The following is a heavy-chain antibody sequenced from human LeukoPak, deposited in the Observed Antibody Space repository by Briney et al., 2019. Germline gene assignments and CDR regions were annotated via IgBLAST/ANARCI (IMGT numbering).Heavy chain of an antibody. J-gene: IGHJ4*02. D-gene: IGHD3-3*01. Sequence: SVQVSCKASVGTFSSYAISWVRQAPGQGREWMGGVSPIFGTANYAQKFQGRGTSTADECTSTAYMELSSLRYGDPAVDYLSRDRYAWYDDFSSGYSPYYFDYWGQGSLVTVSS. V-gene: IGHV1-69*13. CDR2: VSPIFGTA. CDR1: VGTFSSYA. CDR3: SRDRYAWYDDFSSGYSPYYFDY.